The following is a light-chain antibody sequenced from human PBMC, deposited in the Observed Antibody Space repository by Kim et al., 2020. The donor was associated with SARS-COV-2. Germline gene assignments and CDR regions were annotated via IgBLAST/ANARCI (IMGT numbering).Light chain of an antibody. Sequence: EQTVRITCQGNSLRSYYASWYQQKPGQAPVLVIYGKNNRPSGIPDRFSGSSSGNTASLTITGAQAEDEADYYCNSRDSSGNHRVVFGGGTQLTVL. CDR3: NSRDSSGNHRVV. CDR2: GKN. V-gene: IGLV3-19*01. J-gene: IGLJ2*01. CDR1: SLRSYY.